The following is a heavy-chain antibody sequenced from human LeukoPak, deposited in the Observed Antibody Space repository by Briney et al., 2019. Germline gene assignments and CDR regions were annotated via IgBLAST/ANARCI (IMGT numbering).Heavy chain of an antibody. J-gene: IGHJ4*02. V-gene: IGHV3-74*03. Sequence: GGALRLSCAASAFTFSTHWMNWVRQAPGKGLVWVSRIFQDGRATKYGDSVKGRFTISRDNAKNTLYPQMNSLRADDTSIYYCASGIASEDSVGIDFWGQGTLVTVVS. CDR1: AFTFSTHW. D-gene: IGHD6-13*01. CDR3: ASGIASEDSVGIDF. CDR2: IFQDGRAT.